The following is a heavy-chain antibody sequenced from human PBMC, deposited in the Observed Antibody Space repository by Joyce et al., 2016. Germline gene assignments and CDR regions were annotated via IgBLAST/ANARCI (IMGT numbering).Heavy chain of an antibody. CDR2: ISSSGTIM. Sequence: QVQLVESGGGLVKPGGSLRLSCAASGFTLSDHYMSWIRQAPEKGLEWVSYISSSGTIMYYAYSGRGRFTISRDNAKNSLYLQMNSLRAEDTAVYYCARDRIEETHWYFDLWGRGTLVTVSS. CDR3: ARDRIEETHWYFDL. V-gene: IGHV3-11*01. CDR1: GFTLSDHY. J-gene: IGHJ2*01. D-gene: IGHD3-3*02.